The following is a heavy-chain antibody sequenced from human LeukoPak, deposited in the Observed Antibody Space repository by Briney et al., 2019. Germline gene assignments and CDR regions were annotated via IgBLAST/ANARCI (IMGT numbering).Heavy chain of an antibody. CDR2: ISYDGSNK. CDR3: ARVTTGGSGSSDY. J-gene: IGHJ4*02. V-gene: IGHV3-30*03. CDR1: GFTFSSYG. Sequence: GRSLRLSCAASGFTFSSYGMHWVRQAPSKGLEWVAVISYDGSNKYYADSVKGRFTISRDNSKNTLYLQMNSLRAEDTAVYYCARVTTGGSGSSDYWGQGTLVTVSS. D-gene: IGHD3-10*01.